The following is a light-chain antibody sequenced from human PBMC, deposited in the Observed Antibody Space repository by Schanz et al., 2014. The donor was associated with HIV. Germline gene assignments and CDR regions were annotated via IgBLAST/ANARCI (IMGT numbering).Light chain of an antibody. Sequence: ELVMTQSPATLSVSPGERATLSCRASQSVGSDLAWYQHKPGQAPRLLIYGASTRATGIPARFSGSGSGREFTLTISSLQSEGFAVYYCQHYSDWPNFGGGTKVEIK. J-gene: IGKJ4*01. CDR2: GAS. CDR3: QHYSDWPN. V-gene: IGKV3-15*01. CDR1: QSVGSD.